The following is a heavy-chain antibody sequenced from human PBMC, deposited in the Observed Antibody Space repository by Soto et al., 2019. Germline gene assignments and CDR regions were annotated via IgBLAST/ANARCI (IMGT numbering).Heavy chain of an antibody. CDR3: ARVRITGPTYYYYYDGMDV. CDR2: INAGNGTT. Sequence: QVQLVQSGAEVKKPGASVKVSCKASGYTFTSYAMHWVRQAPGQRLEWMGWINAGNGTTKYSQKFQGRVTITRDTSASTAYMELSSLRSEDTAVYYCARVRITGPTYYYYYDGMDVWGQGTTVTVSS. CDR1: GYTFTSYA. D-gene: IGHD1-7*01. J-gene: IGHJ6*02. V-gene: IGHV1-3*01.